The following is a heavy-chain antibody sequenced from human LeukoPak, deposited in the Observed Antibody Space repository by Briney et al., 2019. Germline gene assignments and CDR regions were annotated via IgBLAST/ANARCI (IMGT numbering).Heavy chain of an antibody. D-gene: IGHD3-10*01. Sequence: SETLSLTCAVYGESFSGYYWSWIRQPPGKGLEWIGEINHSGSTNYNPSLKSRVTISVDTSKNQFSLKLSSVTAADTAVYYCARHAGGYYYGSGSYLNWFDPWGQGTLVTVSS. J-gene: IGHJ5*02. CDR1: GESFSGYY. V-gene: IGHV4-34*01. CDR2: INHSGST. CDR3: ARHAGGYYYGSGSYLNWFDP.